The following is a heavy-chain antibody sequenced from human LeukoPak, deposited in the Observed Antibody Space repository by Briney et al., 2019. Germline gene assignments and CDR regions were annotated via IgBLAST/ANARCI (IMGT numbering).Heavy chain of an antibody. V-gene: IGHV4-4*02. J-gene: IGHJ4*02. D-gene: IGHD2-8*01. Sequence: PSETLSLTCGVSGGSISSTNWWSWVRPPPGQGLEWIGEISLTGLTHYNPSLESRVTVSLDKSKNQLSLNLTSVTAADTAVYYCSRENGAFSPFGYWGQGTLVTVLS. CDR2: ISLTGLT. CDR1: GGSISSTNW. CDR3: SRENGAFSPFGY.